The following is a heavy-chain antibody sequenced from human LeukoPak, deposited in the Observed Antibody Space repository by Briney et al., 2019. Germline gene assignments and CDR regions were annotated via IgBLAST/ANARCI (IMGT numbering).Heavy chain of an antibody. J-gene: IGHJ4*02. Sequence: GGSLRLSCAASGFTFSSYAMSWVRQAPGEGLEWVSAISGSGGSTYYADSVKGRFTISRDSSKNTLYLQMNSLRAEDTAVYYCAKDVSMIVVARGDYWGQGTLVTVSS. D-gene: IGHD3-22*01. V-gene: IGHV3-23*01. CDR1: GFTFSSYA. CDR2: ISGSGGST. CDR3: AKDVSMIVVARGDY.